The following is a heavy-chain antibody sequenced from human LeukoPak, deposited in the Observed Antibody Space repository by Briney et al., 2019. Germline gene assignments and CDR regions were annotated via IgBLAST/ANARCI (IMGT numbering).Heavy chain of an antibody. CDR2: ISSSSSYI. CDR1: GFXFSSYS. CDR3: PREDNYDILTGYSKSIDY. V-gene: IGHV3-21*01. J-gene: IGHJ4*02. D-gene: IGHD3-9*01. Sequence: GGSLRLSCAASGFXFSSYSMNWVRQAPGKGLEWVSSISSSSSYIYYADSVKGRFTISRDNAKNSLYLQMNSLRAEDTAVYYCPREDNYDILTGYSKSIDYWGQGTLVTVSS.